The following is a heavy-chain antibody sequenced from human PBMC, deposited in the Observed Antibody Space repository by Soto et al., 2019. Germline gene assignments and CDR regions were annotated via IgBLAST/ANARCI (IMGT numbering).Heavy chain of an antibody. Sequence: PGGSLRLSCAASGFSFRNYAMSWVRQAPGKGLEWISTLTGSSSNTYYADSVKGRFAISRDNSRNTLYLQMHSLTAEDTAVYYCARDESRLETYCSDSKCHSPYYFDFWGHGTLVTVSS. V-gene: IGHV3-23*01. CDR3: ARDESRLETYCSDSKCHSPYYFDF. CDR2: LTGSSSNT. CDR1: GFSFRNYA. J-gene: IGHJ4*01. D-gene: IGHD2-15*01.